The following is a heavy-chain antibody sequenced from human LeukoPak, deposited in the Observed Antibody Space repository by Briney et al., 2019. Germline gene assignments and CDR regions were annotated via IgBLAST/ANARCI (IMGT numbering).Heavy chain of an antibody. CDR1: GGTFSSFA. J-gene: IGHJ4*02. V-gene: IGHV1-69*05. D-gene: IGHD6-19*01. CDR2: IIPIFGTA. CDR3: ASTPNGAVAGPYYFDY. Sequence: ASVKVSCKASGGTFSSFAISWVRQAPGQGLEWMGGIIPIFGTANYAQKFQGRVTITTDESTSTAYMELSSLRSEDTAVYYCASTPNGAVAGPYYFDYWGQGTLVTVSS.